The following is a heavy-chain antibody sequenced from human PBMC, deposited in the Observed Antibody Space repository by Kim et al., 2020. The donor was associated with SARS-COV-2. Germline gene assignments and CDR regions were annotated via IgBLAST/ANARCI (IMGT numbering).Heavy chain of an antibody. D-gene: IGHD3-22*01. CDR2: IYYSGDT. CDR3: ARGYYDSSGDLAY. V-gene: IGHV4-59*13. J-gene: IGHJ4*02. CDR1: GGSIRSYY. Sequence: SETLSLTCTVSGGSIRSYYWTWIRQSPGKGLEWIGHIYYSGDTNYNPSLKNRVAISVDTSNNQFSLKLTSVTADDTAVYYCARGYYDSSGDLAYWGQGILVTVST.